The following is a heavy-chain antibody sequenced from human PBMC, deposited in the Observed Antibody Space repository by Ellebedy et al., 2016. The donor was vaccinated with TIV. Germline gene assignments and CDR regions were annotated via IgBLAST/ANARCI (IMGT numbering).Heavy chain of an antibody. J-gene: IGHJ4*02. CDR1: GDSVSSDTAA. D-gene: IGHD5-18*01. Sequence: SQTLSLTXAISGDSVSSDTAAWNWIRQSPSRGLEWLGRTYYRSKWYNDYAVSVRSRMTINPDTSKNQFSLQLDSVTPEDTAVYFCARDLGHSYGYGFDYWGQGTLVTVSS. CDR2: TYYRSKWYN. V-gene: IGHV6-1*01. CDR3: ARDLGHSYGYGFDY.